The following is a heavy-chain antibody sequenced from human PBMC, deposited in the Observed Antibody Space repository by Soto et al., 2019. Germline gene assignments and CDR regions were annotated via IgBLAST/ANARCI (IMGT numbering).Heavy chain of an antibody. CDR3: EREVGGGQLVPWFDP. CDR1: RGTFSSYA. CDR2: IIPIFGTA. J-gene: IGHJ5*02. D-gene: IGHD6-6*01. Sequence: GXSVKVSSKPSRGTFSSYAISWVRQAPVQGLEWMGGIIPIFGTANYAQKFQGRVTITADESTSTAYMELSSLRSEDTAAYYCEREVGGGQLVPWFDPWGQGTLVTVYS. V-gene: IGHV1-69*13.